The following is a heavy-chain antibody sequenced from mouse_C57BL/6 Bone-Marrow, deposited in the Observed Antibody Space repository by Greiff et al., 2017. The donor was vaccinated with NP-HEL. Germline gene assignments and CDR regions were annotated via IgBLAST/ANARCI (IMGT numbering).Heavy chain of an antibody. Sequence: EVQLVESGGDLVKPGGSLKLSCAASGFTFSSYGMSWVRQTPDKRLEWVATISSGGSYTYSPDSVKGRFTISRDNAKNTLYLQMSSLKSEDTAMYYCARPYYYGSLYAMDYWGQGTSVTVSS. CDR1: GFTFSSYG. J-gene: IGHJ4*01. CDR3: ARPYYYGSLYAMDY. D-gene: IGHD1-1*01. V-gene: IGHV5-6*01. CDR2: ISSGGSYT.